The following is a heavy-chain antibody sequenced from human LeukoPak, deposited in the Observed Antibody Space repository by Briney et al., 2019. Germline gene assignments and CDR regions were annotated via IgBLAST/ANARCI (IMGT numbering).Heavy chain of an antibody. CDR2: ISSSSYI. J-gene: IGHJ4*02. V-gene: IGHV3-21*01. D-gene: IGHD3-10*01. Sequence: GGSLRLSCAASRFPFSSYTMNWVRQAPGKGLEWVSSISSSSYIYYADSVKGRFTISRDNAKNSLYLQMNSLRAEDTAVYYCARDSGSGRPYYFDSWGQGTLVTVSS. CDR1: RFPFSSYT. CDR3: ARDSGSGRPYYFDS.